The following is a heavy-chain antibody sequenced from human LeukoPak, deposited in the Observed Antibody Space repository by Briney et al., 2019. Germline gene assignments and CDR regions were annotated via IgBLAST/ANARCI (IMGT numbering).Heavy chain of an antibody. CDR3: LYGDYRWFGY. CDR1: GFTFSSYA. J-gene: IGHJ4*02. D-gene: IGHD4-17*01. CDR2: ISSNGGST. Sequence: GGSLRLSCSASGFTFSSYAMHWVPQAPGKGLEYVSAISSNGGSTYYADSVKGRFTISRDNSKNTLYLQMSSLRAEDTAVYYCLYGDYRWFGYWGQGTLVTVSS. V-gene: IGHV3-64D*06.